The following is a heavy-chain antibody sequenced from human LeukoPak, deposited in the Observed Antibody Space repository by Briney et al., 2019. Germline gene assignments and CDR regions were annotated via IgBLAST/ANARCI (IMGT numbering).Heavy chain of an antibody. CDR2: INPNSGDT. Sequence: ASVKVSCKASGYTFTAYSMHWVRQAPGQGLEYMGWINPNSGDTNYAQKFQGRVTMTRDTSISTAYMELSRLRSDDTAVYYCARDDILTAYDYWGQGTLVTVSS. V-gene: IGHV1-2*02. CDR1: GYTFTAYS. CDR3: ARDDILTAYDY. J-gene: IGHJ4*02. D-gene: IGHD3-9*01.